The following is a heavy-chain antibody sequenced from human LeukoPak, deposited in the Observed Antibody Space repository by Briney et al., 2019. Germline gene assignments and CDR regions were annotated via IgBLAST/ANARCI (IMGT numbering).Heavy chain of an antibody. Sequence: GGSLRLSCAASGFTFSNYWMHWVRQVPGKGLVWVSRTNRDGSNTTYADSVKGRFTISRDNAKNTLYLQMNSLRAEDTAVYYCAREGRWELLYAFDIWGQGTVVTVSS. CDR1: GFTFSNYW. CDR2: TNRDGSNT. J-gene: IGHJ3*02. CDR3: AREGRWELLYAFDI. V-gene: IGHV3-74*01. D-gene: IGHD1-26*01.